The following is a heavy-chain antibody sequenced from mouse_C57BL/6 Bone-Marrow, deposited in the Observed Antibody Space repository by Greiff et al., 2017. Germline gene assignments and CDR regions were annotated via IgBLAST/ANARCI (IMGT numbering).Heavy chain of an antibody. CDR3: ARAYGSSVAWFAY. D-gene: IGHD1-1*01. Sequence: QVQLQQPGAELVRPGSSVKLSCKASGYTFTSYWMDWVKQRPGQGLEWIGNIYPSDSETHYNQKFKDKATLTVDKSSSTAYMQLSSLTSEDSAVYYCARAYGSSVAWFAYWGQGTLVTVSA. CDR2: IYPSDSET. J-gene: IGHJ3*01. V-gene: IGHV1-61*01. CDR1: GYTFTSYW.